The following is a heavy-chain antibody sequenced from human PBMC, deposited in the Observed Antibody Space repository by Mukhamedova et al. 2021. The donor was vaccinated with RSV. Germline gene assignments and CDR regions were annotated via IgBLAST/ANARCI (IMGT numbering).Heavy chain of an antibody. Sequence: EWVAYISSGNSTIYYADSVEGRFAISRDDAQNSLYLQMNSLRADDTAIYYCARDVTARPFDFWGQGTLVTVSS. CDR3: ARDVTARPFDF. CDR2: ISSGNSTI. V-gene: IGHV3-48*03. J-gene: IGHJ4*02. D-gene: IGHD6-6*01.